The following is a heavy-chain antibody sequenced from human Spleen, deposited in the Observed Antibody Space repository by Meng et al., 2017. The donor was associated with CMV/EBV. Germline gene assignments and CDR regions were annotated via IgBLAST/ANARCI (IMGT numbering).Heavy chain of an antibody. CDR1: GGSFSGYY. Sequence: QVQLRQWGAGLLKPSVILSLTCAVYGGSFSGYYWSWIRQPPGKGLEWIGEINHSGSTNYNPSLKSRVTISVDTSKNQFSLKLSSVTAADTAVYYCARGGYSGYYGYWGQGTLVTVSS. CDR2: INHSGST. D-gene: IGHD5-12*01. CDR3: ARGGYSGYYGY. V-gene: IGHV4-34*01. J-gene: IGHJ4*02.